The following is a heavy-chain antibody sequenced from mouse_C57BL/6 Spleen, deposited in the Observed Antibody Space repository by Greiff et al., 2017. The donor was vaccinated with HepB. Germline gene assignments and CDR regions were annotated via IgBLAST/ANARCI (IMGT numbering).Heavy chain of an antibody. J-gene: IGHJ3*01. CDR3: ARGYGMSYGRWFAY. V-gene: IGHV1-82*01. CDR1: GYAFSSSW. CDR2: IYPGDGDT. D-gene: IGHD1-1*01. Sequence: VQLQQSGPELVKPGASVKISCKASGYAFSSSWMNWVKQRPGKGLEWIGRIYPGDGDTNYNGKFKGKATLTADKSSSTAYMQLSSLTSEDSAVYFCARGYGMSYGRWFAYWGQGALVTVAA.